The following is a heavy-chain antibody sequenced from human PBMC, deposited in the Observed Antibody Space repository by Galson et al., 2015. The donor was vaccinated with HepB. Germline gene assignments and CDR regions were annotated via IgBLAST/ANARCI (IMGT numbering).Heavy chain of an antibody. Sequence: SLRLSCAASGFTFTRYAMTWVRQAPGKGLEWVARVTSSGGKTYYTDSVKGRFTISRDNSKNILFLQLNSLRAEDTAVYYCAKDGIMVANNPYHFHYWGQGTLVTVSS. CDR2: VTSSGGKT. CDR3: AKDGIMVANNPYHFHY. J-gene: IGHJ4*02. V-gene: IGHV3-23*01. D-gene: IGHD2-15*01. CDR1: GFTFTRYA.